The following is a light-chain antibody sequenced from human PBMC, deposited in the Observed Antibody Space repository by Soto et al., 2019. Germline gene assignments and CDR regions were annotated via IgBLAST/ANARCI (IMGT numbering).Light chain of an antibody. CDR1: RTDVDGYDY. CDR2: AVY. CDR3: TSYTSSTPFYV. V-gene: IGLV2-14*03. J-gene: IGLJ1*01. Sequence: QSVLSQPGSVSWSHRHSIAISKTEVRTDVDGYDYASSYQQTPGQAPQLIIYAVYTRPSGVSHRLSGSKSGDTASLTISGIQAEDEADYYCTSYTSSTPFYVFGNGTKVTV.